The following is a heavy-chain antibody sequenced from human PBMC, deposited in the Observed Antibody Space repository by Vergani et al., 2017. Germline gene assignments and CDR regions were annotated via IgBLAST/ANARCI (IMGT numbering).Heavy chain of an antibody. CDR2: IYYSGST. Sequence: QVQLQESGPGLVKPSQTLSLTCTVSGGSISSGDYYWSWIRQPPGKGLEWIGYIYYSGSTYYNPSLKSRVTISVDTSKNQFSLKLSSVTAADTAVYYCARGGYYDFWSGYSREENFDYRGQGTLVTVSS. CDR3: ARGGYYDFWSGYSREENFDY. D-gene: IGHD3-3*01. J-gene: IGHJ4*02. CDR1: GGSISSGDYY. V-gene: IGHV4-30-4*01.